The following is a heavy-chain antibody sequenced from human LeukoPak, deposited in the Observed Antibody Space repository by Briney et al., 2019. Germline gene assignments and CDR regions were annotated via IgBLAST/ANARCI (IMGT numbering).Heavy chain of an antibody. CDR1: GYTFSNYW. J-gene: IGHJ3*02. V-gene: IGHV5-51*01. Sequence: GESLKISCKGSGYTFSNYWIGWVRQMPGKGLEWMGIIYPGDSDTKYSPSFQGQVTISADKSISTAYLQWSSLKASDTAIYYCVMRERWLQLQLGLGAFEIWGQGTMVTVSS. CDR2: IYPGDSDT. CDR3: VMRERWLQLQLGLGAFEI. D-gene: IGHD5-24*01.